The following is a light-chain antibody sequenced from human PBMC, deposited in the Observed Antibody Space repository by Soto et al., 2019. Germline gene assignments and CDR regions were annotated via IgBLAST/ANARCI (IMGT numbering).Light chain of an antibody. CDR2: RNN. Sequence: QSVLTQPPSASGTPGQRVTISCSGSSSNLGSNYVYWYQQLPGTAPKLLIYRNNQRPSGVPDRFSGSKSGTSASLAISGLRSDDEADYYCAAWDDSLSGPVVFGGGTKLTVL. CDR3: AAWDDSLSGPVV. J-gene: IGLJ2*01. V-gene: IGLV1-47*01. CDR1: SSNLGSNY.